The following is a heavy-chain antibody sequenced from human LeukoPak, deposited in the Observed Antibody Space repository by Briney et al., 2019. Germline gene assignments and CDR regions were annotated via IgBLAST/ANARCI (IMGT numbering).Heavy chain of an antibody. CDR2: IWYDGSNK. J-gene: IGHJ4*02. Sequence: GGSLRLSCAASGFTFSNYGMHWVRQAPGKGLEWVAVIWYDGSNKQHADSVKGRFTISRDNSKNTLYLQMNSLRAEDTAVYYCARDKRVTIDYWGQGTLVTVSS. V-gene: IGHV3-33*01. D-gene: IGHD3-3*01. CDR3: ARDKRVTIDY. CDR1: GFTFSNYG.